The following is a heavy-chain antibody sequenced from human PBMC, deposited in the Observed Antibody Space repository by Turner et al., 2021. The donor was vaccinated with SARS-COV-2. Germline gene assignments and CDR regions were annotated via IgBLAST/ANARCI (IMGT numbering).Heavy chain of an antibody. V-gene: IGHV4-59*08. Sequence: QVQLQESGPGLVQPSETLSLTCTVSGGPISSYYWSWIRQPPGKGLEWIGYIYYSGSTNYNPSHKSRVTISVDTSKNQFSLKLSSVTAADTAIYYCARHPYYYDRSGYHFDYWGQGTLVTVSS. CDR3: ARHPYYYDRSGYHFDY. J-gene: IGHJ4*02. D-gene: IGHD3-22*01. CDR2: IYYSGST. CDR1: GGPISSYY.